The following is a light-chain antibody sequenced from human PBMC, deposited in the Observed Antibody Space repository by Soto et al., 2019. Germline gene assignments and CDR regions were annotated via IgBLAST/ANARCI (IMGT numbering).Light chain of an antibody. Sequence: EIVMTQPPATLSVSPGERPTLSCGARQGVSSNLAWYQQKPGQAPRLLIYDASNRATGIPARFSGSGSGTDFTLTISSLEPEDFAVYYCQQRSNWPRTFGQGTKVDIK. J-gene: IGKJ1*01. CDR3: QQRSNWPRT. V-gene: IGKV3-11*01. CDR1: QGVSSN. CDR2: DAS.